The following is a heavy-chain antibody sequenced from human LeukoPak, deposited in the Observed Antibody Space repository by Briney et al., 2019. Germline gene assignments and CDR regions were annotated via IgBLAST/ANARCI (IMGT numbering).Heavy chain of an antibody. CDR1: GGSISSGGYY. CDR3: AREDDYGDYVFDY. Sequence: KPSETLSLTCTVSGGSISSGGYYWSWIRQHPGKGLEWIGYIYYSGSTYYNPSLKSRVTISVDTSKNQFSLELSSVTAADTAVYYCAREDDYGDYVFDYWGQGTLVTVSS. J-gene: IGHJ4*02. D-gene: IGHD4-17*01. V-gene: IGHV4-31*03. CDR2: IYYSGST.